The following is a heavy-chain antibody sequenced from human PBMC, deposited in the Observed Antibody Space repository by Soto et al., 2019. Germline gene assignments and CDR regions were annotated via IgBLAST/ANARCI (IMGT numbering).Heavy chain of an antibody. J-gene: IGHJ3*02. CDR2: IYYSGGT. V-gene: IGHV4-31*03. CDR1: GGSISSGGYY. Sequence: SETLSLTCTVSGGSISSGGYYWSWIRQHPGKGLEWIGYIYYSGGTYYNPSLKSRVTISVDTSKNQFSLKLSSVTAADTAVYYCARGGYYYDSSGYYSAGVGAFDIWGQGTMVTVSS. CDR3: ARGGYYYDSSGYYSAGVGAFDI. D-gene: IGHD3-22*01.